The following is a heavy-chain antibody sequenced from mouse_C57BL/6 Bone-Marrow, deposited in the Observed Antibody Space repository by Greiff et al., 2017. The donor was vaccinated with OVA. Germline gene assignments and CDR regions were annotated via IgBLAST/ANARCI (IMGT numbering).Heavy chain of an antibody. J-gene: IGHJ4*01. CDR3: ARQDYYGSSYRAMDY. CDR2: ISNLAYSI. D-gene: IGHD1-1*01. V-gene: IGHV5-15*01. CDR1: GFTFSDYG. Sequence: EVKLVASGGGLVQPGGSLKLSCAASGFTFSDYGMAWVRQAPRKGPEWVAFISNLAYSIYYADTVTGRFTISRENAKNTLYLEMSSLRSEDTAMYYCARQDYYGSSYRAMDYWGQGTSVTVSS.